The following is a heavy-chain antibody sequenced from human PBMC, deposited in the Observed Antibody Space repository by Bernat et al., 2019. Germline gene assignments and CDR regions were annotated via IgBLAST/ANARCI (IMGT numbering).Heavy chain of an antibody. CDR1: GLSVSNAW. V-gene: IGHV3-15*01. CDR2: IKSKSEGGTA. CDR3: AAGTS. D-gene: IGHD1-14*01. J-gene: IGHJ4*02. Sequence: EVQLVESGGGLVKPGESLRLSCAASGLSVSNAWMCWVRQAPGKGLEWVSRIKSKSEGGTADYTAPVKGRITISRDDSKNTLHLQMNSINTEDTAVYYCAAGTSWGQGIRVTISS.